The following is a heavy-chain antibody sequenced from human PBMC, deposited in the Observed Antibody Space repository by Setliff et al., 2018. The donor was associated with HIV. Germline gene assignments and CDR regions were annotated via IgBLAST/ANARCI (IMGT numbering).Heavy chain of an antibody. Sequence: SETLSLTCAVSGASISSDTWSWIRQPPGKGLEWIGEINHSGRINCNPSLKSRVTVSVDTSKNQFSLKLSSVTAADTAVYYCARGYSSSYYFDYWGQGTLVTVSS. V-gene: IGHV4-34*01. CDR2: INHSGRI. CDR3: ARGYSSSYYFDY. CDR1: GASISSDT. D-gene: IGHD6-13*01. J-gene: IGHJ4*02.